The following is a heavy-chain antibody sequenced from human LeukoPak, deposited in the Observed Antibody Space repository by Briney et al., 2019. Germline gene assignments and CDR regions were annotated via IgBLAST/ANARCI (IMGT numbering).Heavy chain of an antibody. CDR2: IRYDGSNK. CDR3: ARAGRLKTHIVVVPAAIGDSRYFDY. V-gene: IGHV3-30*02. CDR1: GFTFSSYG. D-gene: IGHD2-2*02. Sequence: GGSLRLSCAASGFTFSSYGMHWVRQAPGKELEWVAFIRYDGSNKYYADSVKGRFTISRDNSKNTLYLQMNSLRAEDTAVYYCARAGRLKTHIVVVPAAIGDSRYFDYWGQGTLVTVSS. J-gene: IGHJ4*02.